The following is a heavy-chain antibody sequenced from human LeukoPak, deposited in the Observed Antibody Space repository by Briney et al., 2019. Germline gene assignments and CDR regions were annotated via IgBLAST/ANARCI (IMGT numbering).Heavy chain of an antibody. CDR2: IIPIFGTA. Sequence: SVKVSCKASGGTFSSYAINWVRQAPGQGLEWMGGIIPIFGTANYAQKFQGRVTITTDESTSTAYMELSSLRSEDTAVYYCAKSRDCSSTSCPSYYYYMDVWGKGTTVTVSS. V-gene: IGHV1-69*05. CDR1: GGTFSSYA. D-gene: IGHD2-2*01. J-gene: IGHJ6*03. CDR3: AKSRDCSSTSCPSYYYYMDV.